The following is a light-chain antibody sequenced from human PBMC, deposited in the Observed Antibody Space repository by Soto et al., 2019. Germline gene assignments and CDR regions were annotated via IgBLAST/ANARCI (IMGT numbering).Light chain of an antibody. V-gene: IGLV2-8*01. CDR2: EVT. J-gene: IGLJ3*02. Sequence: QSALTQPPSASGSPGQSVTITCTGASSDLGDFNYVSWYQQHPGQVPKLMIYEVTERPSGVSDRFSGSKSGNTASLTVSGLQSEDEADYYCSSRSTAASGTTRVVFGAGTKLTVL. CDR1: SSDLGDFNY. CDR3: SSRSTAASGTTRVV.